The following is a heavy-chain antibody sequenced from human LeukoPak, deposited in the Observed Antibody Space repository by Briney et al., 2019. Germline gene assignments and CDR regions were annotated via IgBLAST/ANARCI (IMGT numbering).Heavy chain of an antibody. Sequence: GRLRLSCAASGFTFSGYIMNWVRQAPGKGLEWVSFIGTSGNTIYYADSVKGRFTVSRDNAKNSLYLQMNSLRAEDTAVYYCARDQWLDYWGQGTLVTVSS. D-gene: IGHD6-19*01. CDR1: GFTFSGYI. CDR2: IGTSGNTI. V-gene: IGHV3-48*01. CDR3: ARDQWLDY. J-gene: IGHJ4*02.